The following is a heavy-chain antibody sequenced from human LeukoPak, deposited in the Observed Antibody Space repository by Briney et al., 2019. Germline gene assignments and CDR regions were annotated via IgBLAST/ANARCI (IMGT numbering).Heavy chain of an antibody. CDR1: GYTFTGYY. CDR2: INPNGGGT. CDR3: ARDDYYDSSGYYQDDY. Sequence: ASVKVSCKASGYTFTGYYMHWVRQAPGQGLEWMGWINPNGGGTNYAQKFQGRVTMTRDTSISTAYMELSRLRSDDTAVYYCARDDYYDSSGYYQDDYWGQGTLVTVSS. V-gene: IGHV1-2*02. D-gene: IGHD3-22*01. J-gene: IGHJ4*02.